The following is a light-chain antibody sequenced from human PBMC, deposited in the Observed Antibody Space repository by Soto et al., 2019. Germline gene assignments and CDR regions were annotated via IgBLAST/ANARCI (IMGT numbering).Light chain of an antibody. Sequence: EIVMTQSPATLSVSPGERATLSCRASQSVSSNLAWYQQKPGQAPRLLIYGASTRATGIPARFSGSGSGTEFTLTISRLEPEDFAVYYCLQYGTFPRTFGQGTKVDNK. CDR3: LQYGTFPRT. V-gene: IGKV3-15*01. CDR1: QSVSSN. J-gene: IGKJ1*01. CDR2: GAS.